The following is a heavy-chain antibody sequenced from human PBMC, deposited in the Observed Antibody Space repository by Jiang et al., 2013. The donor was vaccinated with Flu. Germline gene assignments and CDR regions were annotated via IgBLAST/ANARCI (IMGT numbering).Heavy chain of an antibody. D-gene: IGHD3-3*01. CDR1: GFTFSSYA. CDR3: AKDLHAFWSGYFP. V-gene: IGHV3-30-3*01. J-gene: IGHJ4*02. Sequence: VQLLESGGGVVQPGRSLRLSCAASGFTFSSYAMHWVRQAPGKGLGWVAVISYDGSNKYYADSVKGRFTISRDNSKNTLYLQMNSLRAEDTAVYYCAKDLHAFWSGYFPWGQGTLVTVSS. CDR2: ISYDGSNK.